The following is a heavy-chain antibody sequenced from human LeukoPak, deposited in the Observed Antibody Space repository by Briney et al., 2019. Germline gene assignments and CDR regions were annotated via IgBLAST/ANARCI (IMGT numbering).Heavy chain of an antibody. CDR3: AKDTAGLKRMYYFDY. CDR1: GGSISSGDYY. D-gene: IGHD2-21*02. J-gene: IGHJ4*02. V-gene: IGHV4-30-4*02. Sequence: SETLSLTCTVSGGSISSGDYYWSWIRQPPGKGLEWIGYIYYSGSTYYNPSLKSRVTMSVDTSKYQFSLKLSSVTAADTAVYYCAKDTAGLKRMYYFDYWGQGTLVTVSS. CDR2: IYYSGST.